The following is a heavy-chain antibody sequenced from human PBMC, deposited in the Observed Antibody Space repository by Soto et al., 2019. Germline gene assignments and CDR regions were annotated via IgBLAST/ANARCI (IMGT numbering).Heavy chain of an antibody. D-gene: IGHD1-26*01. CDR3: AKEWELRPTGRFDY. Sequence: GGSLRLSCAASGFTFSSYSMNWVRQAPGKGLEWVSSISSSSSYIYYADSVKGRFTISRDNAKNSLYLQMNSLRAEDTAVYYCAKEWELRPTGRFDYWGQGTLVTVSS. V-gene: IGHV3-21*01. CDR2: ISSSSSYI. J-gene: IGHJ4*02. CDR1: GFTFSSYS.